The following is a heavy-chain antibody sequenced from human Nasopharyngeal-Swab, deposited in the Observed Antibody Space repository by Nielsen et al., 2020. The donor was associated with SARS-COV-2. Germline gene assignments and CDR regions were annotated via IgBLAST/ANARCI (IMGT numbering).Heavy chain of an antibody. D-gene: IGHD5-24*01. J-gene: IGHJ4*02. CDR2: INHSGST. V-gene: IGHV4-34*01. Sequence: SETLSLTCAVYGGSFSGYYWSWIRQPPEKGLEWIGEINHSGSTNYSPSLKSRVTISADTSKNQFSLKLRSVTAADTAVYYCAREMASFDNWGQGTLVTVSS. CDR1: GGSFSGYY. CDR3: AREMASFDN.